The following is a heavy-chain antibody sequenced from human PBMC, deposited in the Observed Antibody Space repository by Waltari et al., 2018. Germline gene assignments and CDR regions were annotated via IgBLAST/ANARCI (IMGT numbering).Heavy chain of an antibody. CDR3: ARVTAAYYYYYYMDV. CDR1: GYSFTSYW. CDR2: IYPGDSDT. V-gene: IGHV5-51*01. D-gene: IGHD2-21*02. J-gene: IGHJ6*03. Sequence: EVQLVQSGAEVKKPGESLKISCKGSGYSFTSYWIGWVRQLPGKGLEWMGIIYPGDSDTRYSPSFQGQVTISADKSISTAYLQWSSLKASDTAMYYCARVTAAYYYYYYMDVWGKGTTVTVSS.